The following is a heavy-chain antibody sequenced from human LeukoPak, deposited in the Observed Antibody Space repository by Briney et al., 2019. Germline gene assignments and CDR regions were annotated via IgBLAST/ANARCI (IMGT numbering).Heavy chain of an antibody. CDR1: GGTFSSYA. V-gene: IGHV1-69*05. CDR3: ARKRNDYDSSGYINWFDP. Sequence: SVKVSCKASGGTFSSYAISWVRQAPGQGLEWMGGIIPIFGTANYAQKFQGRVTITTDESTSTAYMELSSLRSEDTAVYYCARKRNDYDSSGYINWFDPWGQGTLVTVSS. CDR2: IIPIFGTA. D-gene: IGHD3-22*01. J-gene: IGHJ5*02.